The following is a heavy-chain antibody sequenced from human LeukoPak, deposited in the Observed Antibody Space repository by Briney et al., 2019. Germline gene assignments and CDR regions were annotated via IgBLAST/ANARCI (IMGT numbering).Heavy chain of an antibody. CDR2: ISYDGSNK. V-gene: IGHV3-30*18. Sequence: GRSLRLSCAASGFTFSSYGMHWVRQAPGKELEWVAVISYDGSNKYYADSVKGRFTISRDNSKNTLYLQMNSLRAEDTAVYYCAKSNAIAQYYYDSSGDDGVSWFDPWGQGTLVTVSS. CDR3: AKSNAIAQYYYDSSGDDGVSWFDP. CDR1: GFTFSSYG. D-gene: IGHD3-22*01. J-gene: IGHJ5*02.